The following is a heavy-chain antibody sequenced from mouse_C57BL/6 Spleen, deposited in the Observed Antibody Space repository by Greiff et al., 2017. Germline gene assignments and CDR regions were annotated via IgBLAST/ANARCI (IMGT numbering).Heavy chain of an antibody. CDR2: IYPGDGDT. J-gene: IGHJ4*01. CDR1: GYAFSSYW. Sequence: VQRVESGAELVKPGASVKISCKASGYAFSSYWMNWVKQRPGKGLEWIGQIYPGDGDTNYNGKFKGKATLTADKSSSTAYMQLSSLTSEDSAVYFCARCGNGDAMDYWGQGTSVTVSS. V-gene: IGHV1-80*01. D-gene: IGHD2-1*01. CDR3: ARCGNGDAMDY.